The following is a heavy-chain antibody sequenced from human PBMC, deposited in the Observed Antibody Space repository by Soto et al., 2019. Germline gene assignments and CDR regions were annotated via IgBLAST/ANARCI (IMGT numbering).Heavy chain of an antibody. CDR1: GFTFSSYA. V-gene: IGHV3-23*01. CDR3: AKSMVSTGFGP. Sequence: GGSLRLSCAASGFTFSSYAMSWVRQAPGKGLEWVSAISGSGGSTYYADSVKGRFTISRDNSKNTLYLQMNSLRAEDKAVYYCAKSMVSTGFGPWGQGTLVPVSS. CDR2: ISGSGGST. D-gene: IGHD3-10*01. J-gene: IGHJ5*02.